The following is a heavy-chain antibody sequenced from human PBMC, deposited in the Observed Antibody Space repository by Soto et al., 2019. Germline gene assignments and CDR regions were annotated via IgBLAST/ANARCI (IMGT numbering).Heavy chain of an antibody. Sequence: PGGSLRLSCAASGFTFSSYAMSWVRQAPGKGLEWVSAISGSGGSTYYADSVKGRFTISRDNSKNTLYLQMNSLRAEDTAVYYCAKDVYCSSTSCRDYYYYYYMDVWGKGTTVTVSS. J-gene: IGHJ6*03. D-gene: IGHD2-2*01. CDR3: AKDVYCSSTSCRDYYYYYYMDV. CDR1: GFTFSSYA. V-gene: IGHV3-23*01. CDR2: ISGSGGST.